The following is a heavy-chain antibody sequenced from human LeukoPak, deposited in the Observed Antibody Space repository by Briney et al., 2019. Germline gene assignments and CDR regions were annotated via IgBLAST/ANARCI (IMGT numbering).Heavy chain of an antibody. CDR1: GFTFSTYS. J-gene: IGHJ4*02. Sequence: GGSLRLSCVASGFTFSTYSMNWVRQAPGKGLEWVSYISGTSNTIYYADSVKGRFAISRDNAKNSLYLQVNSLRAEDTAIYYCARDLGSYSSGWYMGFDYWGQGTLVTVSS. V-gene: IGHV3-48*01. CDR3: ARDLGSYSSGWYMGFDY. D-gene: IGHD6-19*01. CDR2: ISGTSNTI.